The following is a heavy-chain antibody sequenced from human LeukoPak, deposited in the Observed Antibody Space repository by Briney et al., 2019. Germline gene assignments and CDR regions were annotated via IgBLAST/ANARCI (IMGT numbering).Heavy chain of an antibody. J-gene: IGHJ4*02. CDR2: IRYDGSNK. CDR1: GFTFSSYG. D-gene: IGHD6-13*01. Sequence: PGGSLRLSCAASGFTFSSYGMHWVRQAPGKGLEWVAFIRYDGSNKYYADSVKGRFTISRDNSKNTLYLQINSLRAEDTAVYYCAKSGAAAAFDYWGQGTLVTVSS. V-gene: IGHV3-30*02. CDR3: AKSGAAAAFDY.